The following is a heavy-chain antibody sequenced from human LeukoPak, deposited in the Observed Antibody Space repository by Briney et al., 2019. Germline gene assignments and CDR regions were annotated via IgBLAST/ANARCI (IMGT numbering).Heavy chain of an antibody. V-gene: IGHV1-8*01. Sequence: ASVKVSCKASGYTFTSYDINWVRQATGQGLEWMGWMNPNSGNTGYAQKFQGRVTMTRNTSISTAYMELSRLRSDDTAVYYCARAPYYGSGSYYNNWGQGTLVTVSS. J-gene: IGHJ4*02. CDR1: GYTFTSYD. CDR3: ARAPYYGSGSYYNN. CDR2: MNPNSGNT. D-gene: IGHD3-10*01.